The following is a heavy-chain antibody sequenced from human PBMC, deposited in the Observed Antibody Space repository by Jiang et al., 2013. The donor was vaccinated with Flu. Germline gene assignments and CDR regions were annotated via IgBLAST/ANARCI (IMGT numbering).Heavy chain of an antibody. CDR3: ARPYGGNSGAHAFDI. CDR2: IYPGDSDT. Sequence: SGYSFTSYWIGWVRQMPGKGLEWMGIIYPGDSDTRYSPSFQGQVTISADKSISTAYLQWSSLKASDTAMYYCARPYGGNSGAHAFDIWGQGTMVTVSS. CDR1: GYSFTSYW. D-gene: IGHD4-23*01. V-gene: IGHV5-51*01. J-gene: IGHJ3*02.